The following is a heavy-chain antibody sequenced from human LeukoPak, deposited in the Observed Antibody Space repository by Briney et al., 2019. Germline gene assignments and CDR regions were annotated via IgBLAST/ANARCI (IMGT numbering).Heavy chain of an antibody. CDR3: ARGGYYYDSSGPCYFDY. Sequence: SETLSLTCTVSGGSISSYDWSWIRQPAGKGLEWIGRIYTSGITNYNPSLKSRVTMSVDTARNQFSLKLSSVTAADTAVYYCARGGYYYDSSGPCYFDYWGQGTLVTVSS. V-gene: IGHV4-4*07. CDR1: GGSISSYD. D-gene: IGHD3-22*01. J-gene: IGHJ4*02. CDR2: IYTSGIT.